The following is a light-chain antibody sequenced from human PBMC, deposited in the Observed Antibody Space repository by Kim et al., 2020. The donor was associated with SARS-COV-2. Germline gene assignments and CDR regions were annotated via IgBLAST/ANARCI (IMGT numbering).Light chain of an antibody. Sequence: GQSITISCTGTSSDVGGYNYVSWYQQHPGKAPKLMIYDVSKRPSGVSNRFSGSKSGNTASLTISGLRAEDEADYYCSSYTSSSTFVFGTGTKVTV. CDR3: SSYTSSSTFV. J-gene: IGLJ1*01. V-gene: IGLV2-14*04. CDR2: DVS. CDR1: SSDVGGYNY.